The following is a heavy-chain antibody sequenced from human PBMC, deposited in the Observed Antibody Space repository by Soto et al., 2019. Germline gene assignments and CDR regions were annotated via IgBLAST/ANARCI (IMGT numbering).Heavy chain of an antibody. CDR3: ARAPGRGSGSSPSNE. V-gene: IGHV3-64*01. D-gene: IGHD3-10*01. CDR1: GFTFSNYE. Sequence: PGGSLRLSCAASGFTFSNYEMHWVRQAPGKGLECVSGISNNGAHTDYAKSVKGRFTISRDNSENTLYLQMGSLRAEDMAVYYCARAPGRGSGSSPSNEWGQGTLVTVSS. CDR2: ISNNGAHT. J-gene: IGHJ4*02.